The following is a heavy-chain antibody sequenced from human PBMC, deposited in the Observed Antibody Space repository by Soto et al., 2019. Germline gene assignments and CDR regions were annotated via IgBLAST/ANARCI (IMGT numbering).Heavy chain of an antibody. D-gene: IGHD3-3*01. CDR3: AKDLYDFWSGYSPPVADY. CDR2: ISYDGSNK. J-gene: IGHJ4*02. V-gene: IGHV3-30*18. Sequence: GGSLRLSCAASGFTFSSYGMHWVRQAPGKGLEWVAVISYDGSNKYYADSVKGRFTISRDNSKNTLYLQMNSLRAEDTAVYYCAKDLYDFWSGYSPPVADYWGQGTLVTVSS. CDR1: GFTFSSYG.